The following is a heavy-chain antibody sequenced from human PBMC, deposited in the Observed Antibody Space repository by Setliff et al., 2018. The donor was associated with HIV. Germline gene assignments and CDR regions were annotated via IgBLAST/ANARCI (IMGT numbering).Heavy chain of an antibody. J-gene: IGHJ4*02. CDR3: ARYATVTLDY. D-gene: IGHD4-17*01. CDR2: INRDGSAK. V-gene: IGHV3-7*01. CDR1: GFSLSDHW. Sequence: PGGSLRLSCVGSGFSLSDHWMSWVRQAPGNGLEWVANINRDGSAKNYVDSVKGRFTISRDNAKNSLYLQMNSLRAEDTAVYYCARYATVTLDYWGQGTLVTVSS.